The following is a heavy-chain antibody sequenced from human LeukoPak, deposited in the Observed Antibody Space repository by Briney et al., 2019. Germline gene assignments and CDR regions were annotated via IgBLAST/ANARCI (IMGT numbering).Heavy chain of an antibody. CDR3: AKDRRPDGLYDLDY. Sequence: GGSLRLSCAASGFTLSNYAMNWVRQAPGEGLEWVSFIYSGGGTKYADSVRGRFTISRDNSRNTLYLQMNSLRSEDTAVYYCAKDRRPDGLYDLDYWGQGTLVTVSS. CDR1: GFTLSNYA. J-gene: IGHJ4*02. D-gene: IGHD5/OR15-5a*01. CDR2: FIYSGGGT. V-gene: IGHV3-23*01.